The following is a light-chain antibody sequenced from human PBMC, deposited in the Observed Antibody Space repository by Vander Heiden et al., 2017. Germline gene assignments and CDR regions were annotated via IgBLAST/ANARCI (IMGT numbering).Light chain of an antibody. J-gene: IGKJ4*01. CDR1: HIINNY. CDR2: AAS. CDR3: QQNHSTPLT. V-gene: IGKV1-39*01. Sequence: DIQTTQPPSPPAASVGDRATITWRASHIINNYLNWYQQQPGKPPKLLIDAASSLQGGVPSRFSGSGSGTDFTLTISSLQPEDVATYYCQQNHSTPLTFGGGTKVEIK.